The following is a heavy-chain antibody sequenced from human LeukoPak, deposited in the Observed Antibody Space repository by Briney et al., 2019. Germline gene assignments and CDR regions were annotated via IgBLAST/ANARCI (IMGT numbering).Heavy chain of an antibody. Sequence: GGSLRLSCAASGFTFSSYWMHWVRQAPGKGLVWVSRINSDGSSTSYADSVKGRFTISRDNAKNSLYLQMNSLRAEDTAVYYCARDIYYYDSSGYADYWGQGTLVTVSS. J-gene: IGHJ4*02. CDR1: GFTFSSYW. V-gene: IGHV3-74*01. CDR2: INSDGSST. D-gene: IGHD3-22*01. CDR3: ARDIYYYDSSGYADY.